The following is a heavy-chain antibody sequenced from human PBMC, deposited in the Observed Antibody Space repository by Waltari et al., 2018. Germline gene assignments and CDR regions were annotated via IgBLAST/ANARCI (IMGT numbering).Heavy chain of an antibody. CDR2: ISGSGDSV. Sequence: EVKLLQSGGDLVQPGGSLRLSCAASGFTFSNYAMDWVRQAPGEGLEWGASISGSGDSVDSADSVKGRVTTSRDNSKNIMYLQMNSLRVEDTALYYCEVSSSSFGNYWGQGALVTVSS. CDR3: EVSSSSFGNY. CDR1: GFTFSNYA. J-gene: IGHJ4*02. V-gene: IGHV3-23*01. D-gene: IGHD6-6*01.